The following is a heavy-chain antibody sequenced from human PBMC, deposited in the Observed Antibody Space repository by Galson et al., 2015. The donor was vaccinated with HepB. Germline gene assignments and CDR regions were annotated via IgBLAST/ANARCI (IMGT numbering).Heavy chain of an antibody. Sequence: SETLSLTCAAYGGSFSGFYWSWVRQTPKKGLEWIGGIDHSGTAHYSPSLRSRVTISIDTSKNQFSLSLISVTAADTAVYFCARFHGISITGQFDYWGQGILVTVSS. J-gene: IGHJ4*02. D-gene: IGHD3-3*01. V-gene: IGHV4-34*01. CDR3: ARFHGISITGQFDY. CDR2: IDHSGTA. CDR1: GGSFSGFY.